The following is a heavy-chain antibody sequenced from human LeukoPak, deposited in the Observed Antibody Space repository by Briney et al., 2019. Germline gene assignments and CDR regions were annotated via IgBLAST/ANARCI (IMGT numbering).Heavy chain of an antibody. CDR3: ARGGEYSSGWYSGY. CDR1: GFTFSSYW. D-gene: IGHD6-19*01. J-gene: IGHJ4*02. Sequence: PGGSLRLSCAASGFTFSSYWMHWVRQAPGKGLVWVSRINRDGSSTSYADSVKGRFTISRDNAKNTLYLQMNSLRAEDTAVYYCARGGEYSSGWYSGYWGQGTLVTVSS. CDR2: INRDGSST. V-gene: IGHV3-74*01.